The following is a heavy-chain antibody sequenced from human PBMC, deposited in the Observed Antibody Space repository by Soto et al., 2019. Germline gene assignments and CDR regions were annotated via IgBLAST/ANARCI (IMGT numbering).Heavy chain of an antibody. Sequence: QVPLVQSGAAVKKPGASVKVSCKASGFSFTGYYIHWLRQAPGQGLEWMGWINAHSGGTEYAQKFQGRVTLTRDTSIATAYLTLTSLTSDDTALYYCAKDLTRQLAYWLDPWGQGTQLTVSS. CDR3: AKDLTRQLAYWLDP. J-gene: IGHJ5*02. V-gene: IGHV1-2*02. D-gene: IGHD6-6*01. CDR2: INAHSGGT. CDR1: GFSFTGYY.